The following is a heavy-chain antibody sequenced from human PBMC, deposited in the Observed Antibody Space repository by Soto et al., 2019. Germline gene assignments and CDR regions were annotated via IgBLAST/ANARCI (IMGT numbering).Heavy chain of an antibody. CDR3: ATGNVDSMLEY. CDR1: DGSISTYDW. V-gene: IGHV4-4*02. D-gene: IGHD3-3*01. CDR2: MYHRGGT. Sequence: HVQLHESGPGLVKPSETLSLTCVVADGSISTYDWWTWVRQPPGKGQEWNGKMYHRGGTDYSTSLKSRVTSSADSSKNPSSTGLTAVTAADTAVYYCATGNVDSMLEYWGQGTQVAVAS. J-gene: IGHJ4*02.